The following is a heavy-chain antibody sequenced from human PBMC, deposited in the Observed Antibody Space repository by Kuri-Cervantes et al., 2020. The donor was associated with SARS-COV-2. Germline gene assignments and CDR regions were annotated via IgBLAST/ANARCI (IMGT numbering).Heavy chain of an antibody. CDR2: IRSKAYGGTT. V-gene: IGHV3-49*04. CDR3: TRDDFWSGYYSY. D-gene: IGHD3-3*01. Sequence: GGSLRLSCAASGFTFSNAWMSWVRQAPGKGLEWVGVIRSKAYGGTTEYAASVKGRFTISRDDSKSIAYLQMNSLKTEDTAVYYCTRDDFWSGYYSYWCQGTLVTVSS. CDR1: GFTFSNAW. J-gene: IGHJ4*02.